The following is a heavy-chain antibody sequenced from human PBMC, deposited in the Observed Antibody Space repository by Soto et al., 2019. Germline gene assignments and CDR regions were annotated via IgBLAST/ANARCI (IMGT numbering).Heavy chain of an antibody. Sequence: QLQLQESGPGLVKPSETLSLTCTVSGGSISSYYWTWIRQPPGKGLEWIGYIYYRGSTNYNPSLKSRVTISVDTSKYQFSLKLSSVTAADTAVYYCARRYGGNLDYWGQGTLVTVSS. D-gene: IGHD1-26*01. J-gene: IGHJ4*02. V-gene: IGHV4-59*08. CDR1: GGSISSYY. CDR2: IYYRGST. CDR3: ARRYGGNLDY.